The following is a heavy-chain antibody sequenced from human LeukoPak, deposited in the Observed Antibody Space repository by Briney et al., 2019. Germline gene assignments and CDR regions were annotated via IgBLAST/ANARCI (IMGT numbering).Heavy chain of an antibody. Sequence: SETLSLTCTVSGGSISGYYWSWIRQPAGKGLEWLGRVYSSGSTKYNPSLESRVTMSVDTSKNQFSLKLNFVTAADTAVYYCARVGSGYDFFDYWGQGTLVTVSS. CDR2: VYSSGST. D-gene: IGHD3/OR15-3a*01. J-gene: IGHJ4*02. CDR3: ARVGSGYDFFDY. V-gene: IGHV4-4*07. CDR1: GGSISGYY.